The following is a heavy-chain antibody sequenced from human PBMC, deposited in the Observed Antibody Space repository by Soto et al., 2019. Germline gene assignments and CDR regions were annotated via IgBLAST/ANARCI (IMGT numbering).Heavy chain of an antibody. D-gene: IGHD3-3*01. Sequence: VKVSCKVFGYTLTELSMHWVLQAPGKGLEWMGGFDPEDGETIYAQKFQGRVTMTEDTSTDTAYMELSSLRSEDTAVYYCATAAGITIFGVVDPFDYWGQGTLVTVSS. CDR2: FDPEDGET. J-gene: IGHJ4*02. V-gene: IGHV1-24*01. CDR3: ATAAGITIFGVVDPFDY. CDR1: GYTLTELS.